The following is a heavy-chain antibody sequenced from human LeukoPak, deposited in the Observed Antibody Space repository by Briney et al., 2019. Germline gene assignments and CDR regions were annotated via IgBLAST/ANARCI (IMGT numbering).Heavy chain of an antibody. CDR2: ISYNGTNK. Sequence: PGGSLRLSCAASGFTFSNYGMHWVRQAPGKGLEWVAVISYNGTNKYYADSVKGRFTISRDNSKNTLYLQMNSLRGEDTAMFYCAKDLRQGGTSVTSGGMEKNYYFYGMDVWGQGTTATVSS. V-gene: IGHV3-30*18. CDR1: GFTFSNYG. J-gene: IGHJ6*02. CDR3: AKDLRQGGTSVTSGGMEKNYYFYGMDV. D-gene: IGHD4-17*01.